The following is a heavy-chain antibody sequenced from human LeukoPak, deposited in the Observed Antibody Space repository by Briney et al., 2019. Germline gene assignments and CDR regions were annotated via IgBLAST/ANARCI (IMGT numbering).Heavy chain of an antibody. CDR2: VYYTGSS. CDR3: ARGNSSGSFDY. D-gene: IGHD6-19*01. J-gene: IGHJ4*02. Sequence: TLSLTCSVSGDSIRSSYWSWIRQPPGKGLEWIGYVYYTGSSYYNPSLKSRATTSIDMSKNQFSLKLSSVTAADTAVYYCARGNSSGSFDYWGQGTLVTVSS. CDR1: GDSIRSSY. V-gene: IGHV4-59*12.